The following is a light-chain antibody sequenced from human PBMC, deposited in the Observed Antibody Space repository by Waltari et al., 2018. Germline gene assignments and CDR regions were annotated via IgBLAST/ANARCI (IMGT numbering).Light chain of an antibody. J-gene: IGLJ1*01. CDR1: SPNIGEDYD. Sequence: QSVLTQPPSVSGDPGPRVTISCTGGSPNIGEDYDEHWNQQLPATAPKLLIFDTTNRPSGVPNRFSGSKSGTSAFLAITGLQPEDEADYYCQSYDSSLSGWRVFGTGTKVTVL. CDR3: QSYDSSLSGWRV. CDR2: DTT. V-gene: IGLV1-40*01.